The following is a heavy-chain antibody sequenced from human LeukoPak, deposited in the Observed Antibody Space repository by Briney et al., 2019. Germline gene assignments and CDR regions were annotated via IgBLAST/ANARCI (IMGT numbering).Heavy chain of an antibody. Sequence: SGGSLRLSCAASGFTFSSYPMHWVRQAPGKGLEWVAVISYDGSNKYYADSVKGRFTISRDNSKNTLYLQMNSLRAEDTAVYYCARVGSGSSLVDPWGQGTLVTVSS. V-gene: IGHV3-30-3*01. CDR1: GFTFSSYP. CDR2: ISYDGSNK. D-gene: IGHD1-26*01. J-gene: IGHJ5*02. CDR3: ARVGSGSSLVDP.